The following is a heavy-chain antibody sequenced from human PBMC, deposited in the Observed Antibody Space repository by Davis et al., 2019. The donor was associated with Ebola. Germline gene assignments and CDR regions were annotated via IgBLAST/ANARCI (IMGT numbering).Heavy chain of an antibody. CDR1: GFTFSSYW. D-gene: IGHD1-1*01. V-gene: IGHV3-74*01. CDR2: INSDGSST. CDR3: ARDSVQLERRRLPCNWFDP. Sequence: PGGSLRLSCAASGFTFSSYWMHWVRQAPGKGLVWVSHINSDGSSTNYADSVKGRFTISRDNAKNTLYLQMNSLRAEDTAVYYCARDSVQLERRRLPCNWFDPWGQGTLVTVSS. J-gene: IGHJ5*02.